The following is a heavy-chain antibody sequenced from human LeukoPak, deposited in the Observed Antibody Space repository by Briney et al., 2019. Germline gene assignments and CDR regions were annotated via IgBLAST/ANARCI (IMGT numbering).Heavy chain of an antibody. J-gene: IGHJ4*02. CDR1: GFTFSSYG. CDR2: IRYDGSNK. Sequence: PGGSLRLSCAASGFTFSSYGMHWVRQAPGKVLEWVAFIRYDGSNKYYADSVKGRFTISRDNSKNTLYLQMNSLRAEDTAVYYCAKDHLYYFDYWGQGTLVTVSS. CDR3: AKDHLYYFDY. V-gene: IGHV3-30*02.